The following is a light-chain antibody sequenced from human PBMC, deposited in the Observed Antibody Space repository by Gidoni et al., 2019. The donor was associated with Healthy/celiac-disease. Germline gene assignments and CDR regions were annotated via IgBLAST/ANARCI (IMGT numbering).Light chain of an antibody. V-gene: IGKV4-1*01. J-gene: IGKJ1*01. CDR2: WAS. CDR1: QSVLYSSNNKNY. Sequence: DTVMTEVPESLAESLGERATISCKSSQSVLYSSNNKNYLAWYQQKPGQPPKLLIYWASTRESGVPDRFSGSGSGTDFTLTVSSLQAEDVAVYYCQQYYSTPWTFGQGTRVEIK. CDR3: QQYYSTPWT.